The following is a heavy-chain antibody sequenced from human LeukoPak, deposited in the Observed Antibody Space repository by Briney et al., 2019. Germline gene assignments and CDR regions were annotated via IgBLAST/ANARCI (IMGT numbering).Heavy chain of an antibody. CDR2: ISSGSSYI. CDR3: ARGPPWYFDL. D-gene: IGHD6-25*01. V-gene: IGHV3-21*01. J-gene: IGHJ2*01. Sequence: PGGSLRLSCAASGFIFSSYSMNWVRQAPGKGLEWVSSISSGSSYIYYADSVKGRFTISRDNAKNSLYLQMNSLTAEDTAVYYCARGPPWYFDLWGRGTLVTVSS. CDR1: GFIFSSYS.